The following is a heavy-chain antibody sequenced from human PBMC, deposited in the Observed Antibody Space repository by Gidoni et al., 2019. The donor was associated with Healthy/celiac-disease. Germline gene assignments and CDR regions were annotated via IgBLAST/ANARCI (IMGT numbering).Heavy chain of an antibody. J-gene: IGHJ5*02. CDR2: IYYSGST. V-gene: IGHV4-59*01. Sequence: QVQLQESGPGLVKPSETLSLTCTVSGGSISSYYWSWIRQPPGKGLEWIGYIYYSGSTNYNPSLKSRVTISVDTSKNQFSLKLSSVTAADTAVYYCARGGPEDWFDPWGQGTLVTVSS. CDR3: ARGGPEDWFDP. CDR1: GGSISSYY. D-gene: IGHD3-16*01.